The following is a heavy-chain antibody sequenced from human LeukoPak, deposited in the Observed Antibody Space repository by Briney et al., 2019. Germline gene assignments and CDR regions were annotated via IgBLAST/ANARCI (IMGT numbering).Heavy chain of an antibody. CDR2: IKQDGSEK. Sequence: GGSLRLSCAASGFTFSSYWMSWVRQAPGRGLEWVGNIKQDGSEKYYVDSVKGRFTISRDNAKNSLYLQMNSLRAEDTAVYYCARTTNYDSSRYHYYFDYWGQGRLVTVSS. D-gene: IGHD3-22*01. CDR3: ARTTNYDSSRYHYYFDY. V-gene: IGHV3-7*05. J-gene: IGHJ4*02. CDR1: GFTFSSYW.